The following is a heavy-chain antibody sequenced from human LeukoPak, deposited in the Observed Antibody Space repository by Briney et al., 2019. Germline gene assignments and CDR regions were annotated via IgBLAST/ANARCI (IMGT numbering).Heavy chain of an antibody. V-gene: IGHV3-21*01. J-gene: IGHJ3*02. CDR3: ARKPEWLASDAFDI. Sequence: PGGSLRLSCAASGFTFSSYSMNWVRQAPGKGLEWVSSISSSSSYIYYADSVKGRFTISRDNAKNSLYLQMNSLRAEDTAVYYCARKPEWLASDAFDIWGQGTVVTVS. CDR2: ISSSSSYI. D-gene: IGHD6-19*01. CDR1: GFTFSSYS.